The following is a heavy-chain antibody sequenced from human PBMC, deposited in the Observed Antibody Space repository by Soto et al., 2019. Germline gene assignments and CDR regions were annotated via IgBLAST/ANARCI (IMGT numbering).Heavy chain of an antibody. CDR1: GVSFNNNG. D-gene: IGHD3-10*01. V-gene: IGHV1-69*01. Sequence: QVPLVQSGAEVKKPGSSVKVSCKTSGVSFNNNGIGWVRQAPGHGLEWMGGVSPPFRTSNYARKFQGRISITADASTGTVNMELSSLTSEDTAQYYCARVIYYGSGSYSPYGMDVWGQGTTVTVSS. CDR2: VSPPFRTS. J-gene: IGHJ6*02. CDR3: ARVIYYGSGSYSPYGMDV.